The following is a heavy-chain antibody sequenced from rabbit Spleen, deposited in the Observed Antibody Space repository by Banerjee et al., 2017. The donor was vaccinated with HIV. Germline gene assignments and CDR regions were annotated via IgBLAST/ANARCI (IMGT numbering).Heavy chain of an antibody. Sequence: QEQLVESGGGLVQPGGSLKLSCKASGFDFSNYGVSWVRQAPGKGLEWIGYIDPLFGSTYYASWVNGRFTISSHNAQNTLYLQLNSLTAADTATYFCVRDAGTSFSTYGMDLWGPGTLVTVS. V-gene: IGHV1S47*01. J-gene: IGHJ6*01. CDR1: GFDFSNYG. CDR2: IDPLFGST. D-gene: IGHD8-1*01. CDR3: VRDAGTSFSTYGMDL.